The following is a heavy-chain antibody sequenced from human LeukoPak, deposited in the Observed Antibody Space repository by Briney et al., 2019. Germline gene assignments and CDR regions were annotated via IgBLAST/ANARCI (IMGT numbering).Heavy chain of an antibody. J-gene: IGHJ4*02. CDR2: IKQDGSEK. CDR3: AKDTPTTGYHLDS. V-gene: IGHV3-7*01. Sequence: GGSLRLSCAASGFTFSSYWMSWVRQAPGKGLEWVANIKQDGSEKYYVDSVKGRFTISRDNAKNSLYLQINSLRVEDTAVYYCAKDTPTTGYHLDSWGQGTLVTVSS. D-gene: IGHD1-1*01. CDR1: GFTFSSYW.